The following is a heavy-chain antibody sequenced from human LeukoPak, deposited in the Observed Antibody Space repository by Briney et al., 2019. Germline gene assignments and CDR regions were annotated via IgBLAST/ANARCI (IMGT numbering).Heavy chain of an antibody. Sequence: GRSLRLSCAASGFTFDDYAMHWVRQAPGKGLEWVSGISWNSGSIGYADSVEGRFTISRDNAKNSLYLQMNSLRAEDTALYYCAIGYCSSTSCYKFYYYYGMDVWGQGTTVTVSS. CDR3: AIGYCSSTSCYKFYYYYGMDV. D-gene: IGHD2-2*01. V-gene: IGHV3-9*01. CDR1: GFTFDDYA. CDR2: ISWNSGSI. J-gene: IGHJ6*02.